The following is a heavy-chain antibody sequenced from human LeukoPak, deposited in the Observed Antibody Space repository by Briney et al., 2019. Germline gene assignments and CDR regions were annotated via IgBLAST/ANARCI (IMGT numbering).Heavy chain of an antibody. CDR1: GGSFSGYY. CDR2: INHSGST. D-gene: IGHD3-22*01. Sequence: SETLSLTCAVYGGSFSGYYWSWIRQPPGKGLEWLGEINHSGSTNYNPSLKSRVTISVDTSKNQFSLKLSSVTAADTAVYYCARGLRNYYDSSGSFDYWGQGTLVTVSS. CDR3: ARGLRNYYDSSGSFDY. J-gene: IGHJ4*02. V-gene: IGHV4-34*01.